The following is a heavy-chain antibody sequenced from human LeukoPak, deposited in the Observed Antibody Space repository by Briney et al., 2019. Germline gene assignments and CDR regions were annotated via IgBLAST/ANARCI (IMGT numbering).Heavy chain of an antibody. J-gene: IGHJ3*02. CDR1: GFTFSGSA. V-gene: IGHV3-73*01. Sequence: GGSLRLSCAASGFTFSGSAMHWVRQASGKGLEWVGRIRSKANSYATAYAASVKGRFTISRDDSKNTAYLQMNSLKTEDTAVYYCTRHQPSSSWYLRDAFDIWGQGTMVTVSS. D-gene: IGHD6-13*01. CDR3: TRHQPSSSWYLRDAFDI. CDR2: IRSKANSYAT.